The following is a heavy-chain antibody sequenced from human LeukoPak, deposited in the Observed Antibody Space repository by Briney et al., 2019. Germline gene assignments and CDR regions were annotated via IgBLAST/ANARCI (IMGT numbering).Heavy chain of an antibody. CDR2: ISGSGGST. D-gene: IGHD3-10*01. CDR3: AKDFMVRGVIRPDY. Sequence: PGGSLRLSCAASGFTFSSYAMSWVRQAPGKGLEWVSAISGSGGSTYYADSVKGRFTISRDNSKNTLYLQMNCLRAEDTAVYYCAKDFMVRGVIRPDYWGQGTLVTVSS. V-gene: IGHV3-23*01. CDR1: GFTFSSYA. J-gene: IGHJ4*02.